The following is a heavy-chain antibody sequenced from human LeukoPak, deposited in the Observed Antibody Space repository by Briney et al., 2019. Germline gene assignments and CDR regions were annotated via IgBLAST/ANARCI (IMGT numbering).Heavy chain of an antibody. CDR2: IYYSGST. V-gene: IGHV4-59*12. D-gene: IGHD3-3*01. J-gene: IGHJ4*02. CDR1: GGSISSYY. Sequence: PSETLSLTCTVSGGSISSYYWSWIRQPPGKGLEWIGYIYYSGSTNYNPSLKSRVTMSVDTSKNQFSLKLSSVTAADTAVYYCARTYYDFWSGYLYYFDYWGQGTLVTVSS. CDR3: ARTYYDFWSGYLYYFDY.